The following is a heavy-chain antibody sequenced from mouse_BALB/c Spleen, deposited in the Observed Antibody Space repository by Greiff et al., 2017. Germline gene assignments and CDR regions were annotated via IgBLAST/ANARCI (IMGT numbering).Heavy chain of an antibody. J-gene: IGHJ3*01. CDR2: INPDSSTI. V-gene: IGHV4-1*02. D-gene: IGHD3-1*01. Sequence: EVQGVESGGGLVQPGGSLKLSCAASGFDFSRYWMSWVRQAPGKGLEWIGEINPDSSTINYTPSLKDKFIISRDNAKNTLYLQMSKVRSEDTALYYCARPSARATPWFAYWGQGTLVTVSA. CDR1: GFDFSRYW. CDR3: ARPSARATPWFAY.